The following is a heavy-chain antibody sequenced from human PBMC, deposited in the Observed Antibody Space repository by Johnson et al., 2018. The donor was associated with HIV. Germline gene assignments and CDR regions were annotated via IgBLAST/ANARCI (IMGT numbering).Heavy chain of an antibody. J-gene: IGHJ3*02. D-gene: IGHD1-26*01. CDR1: KFTFRTYT. CDR2: ISSDGYNK. CDR3: ATDRGGSYDAFHI. Sequence: QVQLVESGGGVVQPGRSLRLSCAASKFTFRTYTMHWVRQAPGKGLEWVALISSDGYNKYYADSVKGRLTISRDNAKNSLYLQMNSLRGEDTAVYYCATDRGGSYDAFHIWGQGTMVTVSS. V-gene: IGHV3-30*04.